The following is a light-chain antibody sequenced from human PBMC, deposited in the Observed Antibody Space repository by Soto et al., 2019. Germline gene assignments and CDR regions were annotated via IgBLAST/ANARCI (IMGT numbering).Light chain of an antibody. Sequence: IVLTQSPYTLSVSPGERATISCRATESVSSNYLAWYQQKPGQAPRVLIYGASTRATGIPARFSGSGSGTEFTLTISSLQSEDFAVYYCQQYNNWPRTFGQGTKVDI. CDR2: GAS. V-gene: IGKV3-15*01. J-gene: IGKJ1*01. CDR1: ESVSSNY. CDR3: QQYNNWPRT.